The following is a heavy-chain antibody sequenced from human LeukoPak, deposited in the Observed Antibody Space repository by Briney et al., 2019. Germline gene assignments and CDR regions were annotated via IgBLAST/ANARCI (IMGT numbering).Heavy chain of an antibody. CDR3: ARSSFSGYYDSSGYYVFDY. D-gene: IGHD3-22*01. CDR2: IIPIFGTA. CDR1: GGTFSSYA. Sequence: SVTVSCMASGGTFSSYAISWVRQAPGQGLEWMGGIIPIFGTANYAQKFQGRVTITADESTSTAYMELSSLRSEDTAVYYCARSSFSGYYDSSGYYVFDYWGQGTLVTVSS. J-gene: IGHJ4*02. V-gene: IGHV1-69*13.